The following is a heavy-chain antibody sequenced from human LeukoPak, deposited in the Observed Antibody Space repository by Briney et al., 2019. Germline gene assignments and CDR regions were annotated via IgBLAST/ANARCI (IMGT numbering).Heavy chain of an antibody. CDR1: GGSFSGYY. D-gene: IGHD2-15*01. V-gene: IGHV4-34*01. CDR2: INHSGST. CDR3: AHGYCSGGSCFTFSY. Sequence: PSETLSLTCAVYGGSFSGYYWSWIRQPPGKGLEWIGEINHSGSTNYNPSLKSRVTISVDTSKNQFSLKLSSVTAADTAVYYCAHGYCSGGSCFTFSYWGQGTLVTVS. J-gene: IGHJ4*02.